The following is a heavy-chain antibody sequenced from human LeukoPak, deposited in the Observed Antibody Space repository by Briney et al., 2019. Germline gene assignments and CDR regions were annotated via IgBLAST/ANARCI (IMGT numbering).Heavy chain of an antibody. V-gene: IGHV3-30*18. J-gene: IGHJ6*02. CDR3: AKSYSGYDYYYYYGMDV. CDR1: GFTFSSYG. Sequence: GGSLRLSCAVSGFTFSSYGMHWVRQAPGKGLEWVAVISYDGSNKYYADSVKGRFTISRDNSKNTLYLQMNSLRAEDTAVYYCAKSYSGYDYYYYYGMDVWGQGTTVTVSS. D-gene: IGHD5-12*01. CDR2: ISYDGSNK.